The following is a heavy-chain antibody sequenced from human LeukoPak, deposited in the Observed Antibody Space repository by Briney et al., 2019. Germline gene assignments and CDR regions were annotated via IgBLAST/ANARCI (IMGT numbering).Heavy chain of an antibody. CDR3: ARDHEGGNYGGNSNWFDP. Sequence: PSETLSLTCTVSGGSNSSGDYYWSWIRQPAGKGLEWIGRVYISGFTNYNPSLKSRVTISVDTSRNQFSLKLSSVTAADTAVYYCARDHEGGNYGGNSNWFDPWGQGTLVTVSS. D-gene: IGHD4-23*01. J-gene: IGHJ5*02. CDR1: GGSNSSGDYY. V-gene: IGHV4-61*02. CDR2: VYISGFT.